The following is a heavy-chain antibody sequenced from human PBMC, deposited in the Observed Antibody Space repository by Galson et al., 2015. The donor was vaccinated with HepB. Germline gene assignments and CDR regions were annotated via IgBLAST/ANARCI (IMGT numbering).Heavy chain of an antibody. CDR2: ISYDGSNK. CDR1: GFTFSSYG. V-gene: IGHV3-30*18. Sequence: SLRLSCAASGFTFSSYGMHWVRQAPGKGLEWVAVISYDGSNKYYADSVKGRFTISRDNSKNTLYLQMNSLRAEDTAVYYCAKDGHNYYYYYYMDVWGKGTTVTVSS. D-gene: IGHD3-10*01. J-gene: IGHJ6*03. CDR3: AKDGHNYYYYYYMDV.